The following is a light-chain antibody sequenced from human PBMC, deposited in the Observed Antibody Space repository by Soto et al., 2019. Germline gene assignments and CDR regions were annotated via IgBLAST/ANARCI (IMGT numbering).Light chain of an antibody. CDR1: SSNIGSNT. Sequence: QSVLTQPPSASGTPGQRVTISCSGSSSNIGSNTVNWYQQLLGTAPKLLIYSNNQRPSGVPDRFSGSKSGTSASLAISGLQSEDEADYYCAAWDDSLKGVFGGGTKLTVL. CDR2: SNN. CDR3: AAWDDSLKGV. V-gene: IGLV1-44*01. J-gene: IGLJ2*01.